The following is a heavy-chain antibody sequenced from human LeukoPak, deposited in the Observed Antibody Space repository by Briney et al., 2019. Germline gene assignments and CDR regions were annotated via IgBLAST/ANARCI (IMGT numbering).Heavy chain of an antibody. CDR2: IYYSGST. CDR3: ARAPPSGSYFRPSTVGWFDP. D-gene: IGHD1-26*01. Sequence: MASETLSLTCTVSGGSISSGGYYWSWIRQHPGKGLEWIGYIYYSGSTYYNPSLKSRVTISVDTSKNQFSLKLSSVTAADTAVYYCARAPPSGSYFRPSTVGWFDPWGQGTLVTVSS. J-gene: IGHJ5*02. CDR1: GGSISSGGYY. V-gene: IGHV4-30-4*08.